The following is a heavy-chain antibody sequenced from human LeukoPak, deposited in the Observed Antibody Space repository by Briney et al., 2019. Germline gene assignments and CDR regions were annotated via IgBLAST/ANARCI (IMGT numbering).Heavy chain of an antibody. J-gene: IGHJ6*03. V-gene: IGHV3-23*01. CDR3: AKMKGWRLYDYCMDV. Sequence: TGGSLRLSCVASVFAFSSFAMSWVRQAPGKGLEWVSGLTGSGSTYHADSAKGRFTISRDNSTNTLSLQRNSLRAEDTAVYYCAKMKGWRLYDYCMDVWGKGATVTVSS. CDR2: LTGSGST. CDR1: VFAFSSFA. D-gene: IGHD2-15*01.